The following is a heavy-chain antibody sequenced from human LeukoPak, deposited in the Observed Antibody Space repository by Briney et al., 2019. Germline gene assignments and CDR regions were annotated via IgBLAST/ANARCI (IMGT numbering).Heavy chain of an antibody. CDR1: GFTFSSYE. Sequence: GRSLRLSCAASGFTFSSYEMNWVRQAPGKGLEWVSYISSSGSTIYYADSVKGRFTISRDNSKNTLYLQMNSLRAEDTAVYYCAREPAPYYYGSGSYLQHWGQGTLVTVSS. V-gene: IGHV3-48*03. J-gene: IGHJ1*01. D-gene: IGHD3-10*01. CDR2: ISSSGSTI. CDR3: AREPAPYYYGSGSYLQH.